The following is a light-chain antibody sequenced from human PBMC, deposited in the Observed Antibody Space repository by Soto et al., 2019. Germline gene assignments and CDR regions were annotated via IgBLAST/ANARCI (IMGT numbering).Light chain of an antibody. V-gene: IGLV2-23*02. CDR3: SSYAGSRWV. J-gene: IGLJ3*02. Sequence: QSALTQPASVSGSPGQSITISCSGTTSDVGIYNLVSWYQQHPGKAPKLVIYDVDKRPSGVSNRFSGSRSGNTASLTISGHQSEEEADYYCSSYAGSRWVFGGGTKLTVL. CDR1: TSDVGIYNL. CDR2: DVD.